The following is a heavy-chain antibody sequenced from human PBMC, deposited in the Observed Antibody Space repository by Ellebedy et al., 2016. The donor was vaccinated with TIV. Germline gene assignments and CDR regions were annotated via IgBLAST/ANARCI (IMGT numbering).Heavy chain of an antibody. CDR1: GFTFSNYA. V-gene: IGHV3-23*01. CDR3: AKDATDEYYDSSGWFQS. CDR2: ISGSGENT. J-gene: IGHJ1*01. D-gene: IGHD3-22*01. Sequence: PGGSLRLSCAASGFTFSNYAMNWVRQAPGKGLEWVSSISGSGENTYFAESVKGRFTISRDNAKKRLLLHMNSLRAEDTAVYFCAKDATDEYYDSSGWFQSWGQGTMVTVSS.